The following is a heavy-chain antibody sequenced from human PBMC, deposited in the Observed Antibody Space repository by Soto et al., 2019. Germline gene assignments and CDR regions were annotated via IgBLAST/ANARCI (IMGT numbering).Heavy chain of an antibody. CDR1: GFTFSNYA. D-gene: IGHD6-13*01. CDR3: AKRPLTAAGFDY. V-gene: IGHV3-23*01. Sequence: EVQLLESGGGLVQPGGSLRLSCAASGFTFSNYAMTWVRQAPGKGLXWVSVIXGSGGGTYFVDSVKGRFTISRDNSKNTVYLQMNSLRAEDTAVYYCAKRPLTAAGFDYWGQGTLVTVSS. J-gene: IGHJ4*02. CDR2: IXGSGGGT.